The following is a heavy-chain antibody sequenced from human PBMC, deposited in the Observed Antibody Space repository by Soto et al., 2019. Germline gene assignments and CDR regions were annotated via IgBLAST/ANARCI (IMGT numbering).Heavy chain of an antibody. V-gene: IGHV5-51*01. CDR2: IYPGDSDM. Sequence: GESLKISCEGVGYSFTNYWIAWVRQMPGKGPEWMGTIYPGDSDMRYSPSFRGQVTMSVDKSINTAYLQWGSLTASATAKYYCARLSRGFWSGFEYWGQGTMITVSS. CDR3: ARLSRGFWSGFEY. J-gene: IGHJ4*02. CDR1: GYSFTNYW. D-gene: IGHD3-3*01.